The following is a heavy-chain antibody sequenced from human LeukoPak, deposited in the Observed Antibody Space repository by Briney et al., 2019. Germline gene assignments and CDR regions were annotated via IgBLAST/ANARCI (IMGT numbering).Heavy chain of an antibody. D-gene: IGHD3-3*01. Sequence: GESLKISCKGSEYRFTSFWIGWVRQMSGKGLEWMGIIYPGDSDTRYSPSFRGQVTISADKSINTAYLQWSSLKASDTAMYYCATSIYDVWSGYYPAFDYWGQGTLVTVSS. J-gene: IGHJ4*02. V-gene: IGHV5-51*01. CDR2: IYPGDSDT. CDR1: EYRFTSFW. CDR3: ATSIYDVWSGYYPAFDY.